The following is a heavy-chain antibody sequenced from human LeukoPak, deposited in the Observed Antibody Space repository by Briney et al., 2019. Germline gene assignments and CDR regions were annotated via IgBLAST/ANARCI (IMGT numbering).Heavy chain of an antibody. CDR1: GFTFSSYT. V-gene: IGHV3-23*01. Sequence: GGSLRLSCAASGFTFSSYTMSWVRQAPGKGLEWVSAISGSGGSTYNADSVKGRFTISRDNSKNTLYLQMNSLRAEDTAVYYCANGHPCSGGSCYKYFQHWGQGTLVTVSS. J-gene: IGHJ1*01. CDR2: ISGSGGST. CDR3: ANGHPCSGGSCYKYFQH. D-gene: IGHD2-15*01.